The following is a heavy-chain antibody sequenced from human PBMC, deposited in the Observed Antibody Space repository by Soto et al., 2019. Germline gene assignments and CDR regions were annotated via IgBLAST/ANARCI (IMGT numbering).Heavy chain of an antibody. J-gene: IGHJ4*02. CDR2: IDPENCDT. Sequence: SXKVSFKASGYTXTGHYIHLVRQAPEQGPEWVGEIDPENCDTRYAQRFQGRFTITMYISITTAYIELNNLTPDDKAVYYCGRGRSGQIVVFYWGQGTPVTVSS. V-gene: IGHV1-2*02. CDR3: GRGRSGQIVVFY. D-gene: IGHD1-26*01. CDR1: GYTXTGHY.